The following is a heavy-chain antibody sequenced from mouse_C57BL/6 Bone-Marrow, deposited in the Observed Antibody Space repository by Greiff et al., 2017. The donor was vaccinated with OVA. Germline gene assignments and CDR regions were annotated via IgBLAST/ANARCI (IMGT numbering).Heavy chain of an antibody. CDR2: ISSGSSTI. CDR3: APFTTVVAPAYYAMDY. CDR1: GFTFSDYG. Sequence: EVQLVESGGGLVKPGGSLKLSCAASGFTFSDYGMHWVRQAPEKGLEWVAYISSGSSTIYYADTVKGRFTISRDNAKNTLFLQMTSLRSEDTAMYYCAPFTTVVAPAYYAMDYWGQGTSVTVSS. V-gene: IGHV5-17*01. J-gene: IGHJ4*01. D-gene: IGHD1-1*01.